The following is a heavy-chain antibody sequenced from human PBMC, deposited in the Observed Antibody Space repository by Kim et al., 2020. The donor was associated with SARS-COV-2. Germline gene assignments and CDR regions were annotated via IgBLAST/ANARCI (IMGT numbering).Heavy chain of an antibody. J-gene: IGHJ6*02. Sequence: ASVKVSCKVSGYTLTELSMHWVRQAPGKGLEWMGGFDPEDGETIYAQKFQGRVTMTEDTSTDTAYMELSSLRSEDTAVYYCATSRGYYDSSGSVPYYGMDVWGQGTTVTVSS. CDR2: FDPEDGET. D-gene: IGHD3-22*01. CDR1: GYTLTELS. CDR3: ATSRGYYDSSGSVPYYGMDV. V-gene: IGHV1-24*01.